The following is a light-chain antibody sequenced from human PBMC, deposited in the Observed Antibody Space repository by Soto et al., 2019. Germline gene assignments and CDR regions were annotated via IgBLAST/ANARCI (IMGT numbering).Light chain of an antibody. CDR1: QSVSSN. CDR3: QEYNNWPPIT. Sequence: EIVMTQSPATLSVSPGERATLSCRASQSVSSNLAWYQQKPGQAPRLLIYGASTRAPGIPARFSGSGSGTEFALTISSPQSEEFAVYYCQEYNNWPPITFGGGTKVEIK. J-gene: IGKJ4*01. V-gene: IGKV3-15*01. CDR2: GAS.